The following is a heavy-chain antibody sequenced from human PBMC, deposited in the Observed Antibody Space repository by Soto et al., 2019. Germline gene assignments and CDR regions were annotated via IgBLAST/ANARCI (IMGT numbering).Heavy chain of an antibody. D-gene: IGHD6-13*01. V-gene: IGHV1-69*13. J-gene: IGHJ5*02. CDR2: IIPIFGTA. CDR3: ARDSQVAAAGTGWFDP. Sequence: GASVKVSCKASGGTFSSYAISWVRQAPGQGLEWMGGIIPIFGTANYAQKFQGRVTITADESTSTAYMELSSLRSEDTAVYYCARDSQVAAAGTGWFDPWGQGXLVTVSS. CDR1: GGTFSSYA.